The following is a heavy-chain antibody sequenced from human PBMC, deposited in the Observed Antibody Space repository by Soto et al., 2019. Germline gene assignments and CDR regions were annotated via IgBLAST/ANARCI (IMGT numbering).Heavy chain of an antibody. Sequence: PGGSLRLSCAASGFSFSDYYMSWIRQAPGKGQEWVSYISSSSSYTNYADSVKGRFTISRDNAKNSLYLQMNSLRAEDTAVYYCARDRDVGYCSGGSCYHNWFDPWGQGTLLTVSS. V-gene: IGHV3-11*05. CDR2: ISSSSSYT. CDR3: ARDRDVGYCSGGSCYHNWFDP. D-gene: IGHD2-15*01. CDR1: GFSFSDYY. J-gene: IGHJ5*02.